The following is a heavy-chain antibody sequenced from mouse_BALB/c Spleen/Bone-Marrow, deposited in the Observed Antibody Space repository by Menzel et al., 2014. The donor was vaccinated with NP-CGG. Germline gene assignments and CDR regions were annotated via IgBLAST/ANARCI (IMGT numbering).Heavy chain of an antibody. V-gene: IGHV5-17*02. Sequence: EVKVVESGGGLVQPGGSRKLSCAASGFIFSSFGMHWVRQAPEKGLEWVAYINSGSSTIYYADTVKGRFTISRDNPKNTLFLQMTSLRSEDTAMYYCARRYYGSSFSYFDYWGQGTTLTVSS. CDR1: GFIFSSFG. D-gene: IGHD1-1*01. CDR3: ARRYYGSSFSYFDY. CDR2: INSGSSTI. J-gene: IGHJ2*01.